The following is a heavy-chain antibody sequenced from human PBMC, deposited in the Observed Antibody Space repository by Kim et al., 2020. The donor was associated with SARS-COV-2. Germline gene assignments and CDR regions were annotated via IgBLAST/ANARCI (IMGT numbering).Heavy chain of an antibody. J-gene: IGHJ4*02. CDR1: GGSFSGYY. Sequence: SETLSLICAVYGGSFSGYYWSWIRQPPGKGLEWIGEINHSGSTNYNPSLKSRVTISVDTSKNQFSLKLSSVTAADTAVYYCASSLPGTVTTDYWGQGTLV. V-gene: IGHV4-34*01. CDR2: INHSGST. D-gene: IGHD4-17*01. CDR3: ASSLPGTVTTDY.